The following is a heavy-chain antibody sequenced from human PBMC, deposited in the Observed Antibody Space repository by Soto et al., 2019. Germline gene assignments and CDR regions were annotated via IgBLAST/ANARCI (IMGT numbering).Heavy chain of an antibody. Sequence: GGSLRLSCAASGFTFSNAWMSWVRQAPGKGLEWVGRIKSKTDGGTTDHAAPVKGRFTISRDDSKNTLYLQMNSLKTEDTAVYYCTTIFGVVVAGHYGMDAWGQGTTVTVSS. CDR2: IKSKTDGGTT. D-gene: IGHD3-3*01. CDR1: GFTFSNAW. CDR3: TTIFGVVVAGHYGMDA. J-gene: IGHJ6*02. V-gene: IGHV3-15*07.